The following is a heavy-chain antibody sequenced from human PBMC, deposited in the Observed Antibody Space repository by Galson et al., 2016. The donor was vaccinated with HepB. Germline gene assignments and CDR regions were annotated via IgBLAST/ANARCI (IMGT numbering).Heavy chain of an antibody. CDR2: IRTHSENI. CDR3: ATAPPASGSFPYFDS. CDR1: GFTFSNYN. J-gene: IGHJ4*02. Sequence: SLRLSCAGSGFTFSNYNMNWVRQAPGKGLEWISFIRTHSENIYYADSVKGRFTISRDNAESSLFLQMTSLRAEDTAVYYCATAPPASGSFPYFDSWGPGVLVTVSS. D-gene: IGHD1-26*01. V-gene: IGHV3-21*01.